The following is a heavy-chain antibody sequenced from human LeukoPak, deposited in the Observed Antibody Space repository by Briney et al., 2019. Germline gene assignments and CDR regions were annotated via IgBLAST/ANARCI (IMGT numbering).Heavy chain of an antibody. CDR3: ARAGSIYGWFDY. V-gene: IGHV4-59*13. J-gene: IGHJ4*02. Sequence: SETLSLTCSVSGGSISTYSWSWIRLPPGKGLEWVGHMYYSGTTKYNPSLKSRVTISVDTSKNQFSLGLSSVTAADTAVYFCARAGSIYGWFDYWGQGTLVTVSS. D-gene: IGHD5-18*01. CDR1: GGSISTYS. CDR2: MYYSGTT.